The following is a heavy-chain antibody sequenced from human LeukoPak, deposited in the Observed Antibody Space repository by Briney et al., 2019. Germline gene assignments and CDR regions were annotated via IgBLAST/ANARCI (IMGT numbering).Heavy chain of an antibody. Sequence: SETLSLTCTVSGGSVSSGSYYWNWIRRPPGKGLEWIGYIYYNGNTNYSPSLKSRVTMSVDTSKNLFSLKVSSVTAADTAVYYCARGRSNYYGMDVWGRGTTVTVSS. CDR3: ARGRSNYYGMDV. CDR2: IYYNGNT. J-gene: IGHJ6*02. CDR1: GGSVSSGSYY. D-gene: IGHD1-26*01. V-gene: IGHV4-61*01.